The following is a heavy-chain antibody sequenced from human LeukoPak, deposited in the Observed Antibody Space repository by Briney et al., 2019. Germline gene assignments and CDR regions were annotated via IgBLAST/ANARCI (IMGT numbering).Heavy chain of an antibody. V-gene: IGHV1-2*02. CDR3: ARGPPYSYGYGDY. CDR1: GYTFTGYY. J-gene: IGHJ4*02. CDR2: INPNSGGT. Sequence: ASVKVSCKASGYTFTGYYMHWVRQAPGQGLEWMGWINPNSGGTNYARKFQGRVTMTRDTSISTAYMELSRLRSDDTAVYYCARGPPYSYGYGDYWGQGTLVTVSS. D-gene: IGHD5-18*01.